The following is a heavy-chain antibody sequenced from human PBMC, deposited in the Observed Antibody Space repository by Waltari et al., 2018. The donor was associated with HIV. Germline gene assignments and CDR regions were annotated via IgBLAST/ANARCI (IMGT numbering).Heavy chain of an antibody. Sequence: ELRLVQSGGGLVQPGRSLRLSCAASGFMFEDYDMPGVPQVPGKGLEWVSGISRKSATTTDVDFVRGRFIISRDNARNSLYLQMNSLRPEDTALYYCANADGYYGGVGAFGIWGQGTMVTVSS. CDR3: ANADGYYGGVGAFGI. V-gene: IGHV3-9*01. J-gene: IGHJ3*02. D-gene: IGHD2-21*01. CDR1: GFMFEDYD. CDR2: ISRKSATT.